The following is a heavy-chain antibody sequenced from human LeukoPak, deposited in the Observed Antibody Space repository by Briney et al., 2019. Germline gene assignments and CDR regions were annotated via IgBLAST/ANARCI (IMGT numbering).Heavy chain of an antibody. CDR3: ASLSVAARPSVDY. CDR2: IIPIFGTA. Sequence: APVKVSCKASGGTFSSYAISWVRQAPGQGLEWMGGIIPIFGTANYAQKFQGRVTITTDESTSTAYMELSSLRSEDTAVYYCASLSVAARPSVDYWGQGTLVTVSS. D-gene: IGHD6-6*01. CDR1: GGTFSSYA. J-gene: IGHJ4*02. V-gene: IGHV1-69*05.